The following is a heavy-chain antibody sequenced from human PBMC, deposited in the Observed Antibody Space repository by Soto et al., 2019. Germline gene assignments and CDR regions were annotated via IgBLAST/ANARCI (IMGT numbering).Heavy chain of an antibody. Sequence: SETLCLTCTVSGASISGFYWSWIRKSAGKGLEWIGRIYATGTTDYNPSLKSRVMMSVDTSKKQFSLKLRSVTAADTAVYYCVRDGTKTLRDWFDPWGQGISVTVSS. D-gene: IGHD1-1*01. CDR1: GASISGFY. J-gene: IGHJ5*02. CDR3: VRDGTKTLRDWFDP. V-gene: IGHV4-4*07. CDR2: IYATGTT.